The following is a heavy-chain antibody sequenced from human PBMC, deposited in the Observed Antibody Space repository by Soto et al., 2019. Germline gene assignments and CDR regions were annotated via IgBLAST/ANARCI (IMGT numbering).Heavy chain of an antibody. D-gene: IGHD2-21*02. CDR2: VFSSVSA. V-gene: IGHV4-4*07. J-gene: IGHJ4*02. CDR3: ARDGMTTGDT. Sequence: SETLSLTCIVSGVSVRSYTWSWVRQPANKGLEWVGRVFSSVSATYNPSLKSRVSISMDTPENRISLKLDSVTAADAGVYFCARDGMTTGDTWGPGTLVTVSS. CDR1: GVSVRSYT.